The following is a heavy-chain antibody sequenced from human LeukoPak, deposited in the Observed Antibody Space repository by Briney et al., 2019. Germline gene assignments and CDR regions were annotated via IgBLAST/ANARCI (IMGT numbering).Heavy chain of an antibody. CDR2: IIPIFGTA. Sequence: SVKVSCKASGGTFSSYAISWVRQAPGQGLEWMGGIIPIFGTANYAQKFQGRVTITTDESTSTAYMELSGLRSEDTAVYYCASTGDYYYYYYMDVWGKGTTVTVSS. CDR1: GGTFSSYA. V-gene: IGHV1-69*05. J-gene: IGHJ6*03. CDR3: ASTGDYYYYYYMDV.